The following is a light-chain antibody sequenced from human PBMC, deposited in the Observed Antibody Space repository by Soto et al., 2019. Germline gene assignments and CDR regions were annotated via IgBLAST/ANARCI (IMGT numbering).Light chain of an antibody. CDR3: QQYNNWPRT. CDR2: GAS. V-gene: IGKV3-15*01. Sequence: ETVMTQSPATLSVSPGERATLSCRASQSVTNNLAWYQQKLGQAPRLLIYGASTRATGVPARFSGSGSGTEFTLTISSLRSEDFAVYYCQQYNNWPRTFGRGTRVEIK. CDR1: QSVTNN. J-gene: IGKJ1*01.